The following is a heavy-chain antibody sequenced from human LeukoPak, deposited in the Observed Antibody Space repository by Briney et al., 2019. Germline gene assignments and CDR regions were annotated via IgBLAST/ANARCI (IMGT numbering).Heavy chain of an antibody. Sequence: GASVKVSCKASGYTFTGYYMHWVRQAPGQGLEWMGWINPNSGGTNYAQKFQGRVTMTRDTSFSTAYMELSRLRSEDTAVYYCARGRRFGELFRYFDPWGQGTLVTVSS. CDR2: INPNSGGT. D-gene: IGHD3-10*01. J-gene: IGHJ5*02. CDR3: ARGRRFGELFRYFDP. CDR1: GYTFTGYY. V-gene: IGHV1-2*02.